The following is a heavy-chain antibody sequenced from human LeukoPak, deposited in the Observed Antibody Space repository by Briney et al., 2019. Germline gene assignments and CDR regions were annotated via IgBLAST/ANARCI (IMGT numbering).Heavy chain of an antibody. CDR3: ARDSSAVVTARYNWFDH. Sequence: SVKVSCKASGGTLISHAISWVRQAPGQGLEWMGRIIPILGIANYAQKFQGRVTITADKSTSTAYMELSSLRSEDTAVYYCARDSSAVVTARYNWFDHWGQGTLVTVSS. CDR1: GGTLISHA. D-gene: IGHD2-21*02. V-gene: IGHV1-69*04. J-gene: IGHJ5*02. CDR2: IIPILGIA.